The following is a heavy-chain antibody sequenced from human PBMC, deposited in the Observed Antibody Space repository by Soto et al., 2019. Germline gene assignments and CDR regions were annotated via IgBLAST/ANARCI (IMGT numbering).Heavy chain of an antibody. V-gene: IGHV3-33*01. J-gene: IGHJ5*02. CDR1: GFTFSSYG. CDR2: IWYDGSNK. D-gene: IGHD4-17*01. Sequence: QVQLVESGGGVVQPGRSLRLSCAASGFTFSSYGMHWVRQAPGKGLEWVAVIWYDGSNKYYADSVKGRFTISRDNSKNPPYLQMNSLRAEDTAVYYCARDRTTQGWFDPWGQGTLVTVSS. CDR3: ARDRTTQGWFDP.